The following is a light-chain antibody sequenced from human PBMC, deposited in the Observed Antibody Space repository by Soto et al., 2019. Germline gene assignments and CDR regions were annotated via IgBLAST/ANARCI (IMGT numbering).Light chain of an antibody. Sequence: QSVLTQPASVSGSPGQSITISCTGTASDVGGYNFVSWYQQHPANAPKLMIYEVSHRPPWVSYRFSGSKSANTAFLTISGLQAEDEADYYCSSYTSTDTYVFGTGTKVTVL. J-gene: IGLJ1*01. CDR3: SSYTSTDTYV. CDR2: EVS. CDR1: ASDVGGYNF. V-gene: IGLV2-14*01.